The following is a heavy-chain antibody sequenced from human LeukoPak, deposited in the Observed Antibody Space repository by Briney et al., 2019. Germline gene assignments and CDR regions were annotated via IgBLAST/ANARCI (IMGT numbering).Heavy chain of an antibody. CDR1: GFTFSSYT. CDR3: ARDDNDDY. CDR2: ISSSSSHI. Sequence: GGSLRLSCAASGFTFSSYTMNWVRQAPGKGLEWVSFISSSSSHIDYADSVKGRFTISRDNAKNSLYLQMNSLRAEDTAVYYCARDDNDDYWGQGTLVTVSS. D-gene: IGHD1-1*01. J-gene: IGHJ4*02. V-gene: IGHV3-21*01.